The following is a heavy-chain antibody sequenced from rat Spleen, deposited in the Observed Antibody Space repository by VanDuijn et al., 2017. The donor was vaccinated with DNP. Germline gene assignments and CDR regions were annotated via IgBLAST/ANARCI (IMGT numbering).Heavy chain of an antibody. CDR1: GFTFSNYY. D-gene: IGHD3-4*01. CDR3: ARHGNPLDY. J-gene: IGHJ2*01. Sequence: EVQLVESGGGLVQPGRSLKLSCAASGFTFSNYYMAWVRQAPKKGLEWVATISTSGSRTYYPDSVKGRFTISSDNAKSSLNLQMNSLKSEDTATYYCARHGNPLDYWGQGVMVTVSS. V-gene: IGHV5-25*01. CDR2: ISTSGSRT.